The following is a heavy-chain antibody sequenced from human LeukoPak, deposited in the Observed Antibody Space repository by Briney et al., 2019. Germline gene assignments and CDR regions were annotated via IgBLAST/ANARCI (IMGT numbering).Heavy chain of an antibody. CDR1: GYTFTSYD. D-gene: IGHD3-22*01. CDR3: ARAGPVVADAFDI. CDR2: MNPNSGNT. J-gene: IGHJ3*02. Sequence: ASVKVSYKASGYTFTSYDINWVRQATGQGLEWMGWMNPNSGNTGYAQKFQGRVTMTRNTSISTAYMELSSLRSEDTAVYYCARAGPVVADAFDIWGQGTMVTVSS. V-gene: IGHV1-8*01.